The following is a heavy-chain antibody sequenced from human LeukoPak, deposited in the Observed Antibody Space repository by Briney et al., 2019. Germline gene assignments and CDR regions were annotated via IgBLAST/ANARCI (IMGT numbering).Heavy chain of an antibody. CDR1: GGSISSYY. CDR3: ARGRGGSYSASYYYYGMDV. CDR2: IYTSGST. V-gene: IGHV4-4*07. Sequence: SETLSLTCTVSGGSISSYYWSWIRQPAGKGLEWIGRIYTSGSTNYNPSLKSRVTMSVDTSKNQFSLKLSSVTAADTAVYYCARGRGGSYSASYYYYGMDVWGQGTTVTVSS. D-gene: IGHD1-26*01. J-gene: IGHJ6*02.